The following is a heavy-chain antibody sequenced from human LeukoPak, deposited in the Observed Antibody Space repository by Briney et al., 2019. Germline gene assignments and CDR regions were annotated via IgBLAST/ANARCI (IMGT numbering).Heavy chain of an antibody. CDR3: ARCCSGGSCYSGGVDY. V-gene: IGHV4-31*03. CDR2: IYYSGST. Sequence: SETLSLTCTVSGGSISSGGYYWSWIRQHPGKGLEWIGYIYYSGSTYYNPSLKSRVTISVDTSKNQFSLKLSSVTAADTAVYYCARCCSGGSCYSGGVDYWGQGTLVTVSS. D-gene: IGHD2-15*01. CDR1: GGSISSGGYY. J-gene: IGHJ4*02.